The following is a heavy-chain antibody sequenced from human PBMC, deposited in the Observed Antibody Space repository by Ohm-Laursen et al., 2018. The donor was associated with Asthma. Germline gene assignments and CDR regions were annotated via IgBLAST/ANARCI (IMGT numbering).Heavy chain of an antibody. V-gene: IGHV3-30*03. CDR3: ARDVMEWYLPAFDF. D-gene: IGHD3-3*01. Sequence: SLRLSCTASRFTFSSYGMHWVRQAPGKGLEWVAFISYDGSNNYYADSVKGRFTISRDDSKNTLYLQMNSLRPDDTAVYYCARDVMEWYLPAFDFWGQGTLVTVSS. CDR1: RFTFSSYG. J-gene: IGHJ4*02. CDR2: ISYDGSNN.